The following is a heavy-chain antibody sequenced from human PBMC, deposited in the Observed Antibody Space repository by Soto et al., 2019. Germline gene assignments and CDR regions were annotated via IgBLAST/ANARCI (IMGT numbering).Heavy chain of an antibody. CDR3: ARDLPPYGGRRSPPTGAFED. Sequence: PSATLSLTCSVSGCSVTGDYLSWIRQPAGKGLQXIGRVFGNGAGTPIYNSLLKSRARMSADPSKRQFSLTLTSVTAADTAVYYCARDLPPYGGRRSPPTGAFEDWGQGIMVTVSS. V-gene: IGHV4-4*07. D-gene: IGHD2-15*01. J-gene: IGHJ4*02. CDR2: VFGNGAGTP. CDR1: GCSVTGDY.